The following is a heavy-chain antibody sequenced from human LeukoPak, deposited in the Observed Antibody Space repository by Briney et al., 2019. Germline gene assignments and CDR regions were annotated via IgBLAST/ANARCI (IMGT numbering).Heavy chain of an antibody. CDR2: IYQSGST. CDR3: ARHGAGTIGLKVYALNYMDV. V-gene: IGHV4-38-2*01. CDR1: GYSISSGYY. D-gene: IGHD2-8*01. Sequence: SETLSLTCAVSGYSISSGYYWGWIRQPPGKGLEWIGSIYQSGSTYYNPSLKSRVTISVETSKNQFSLKVSSVTAADTAMYYCARHGAGTIGLKVYALNYMDVWGKGTMVTVSS. J-gene: IGHJ6*03.